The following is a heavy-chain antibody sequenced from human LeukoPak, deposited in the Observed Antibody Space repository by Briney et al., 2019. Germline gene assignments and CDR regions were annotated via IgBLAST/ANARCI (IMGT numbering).Heavy chain of an antibody. CDR2: INPNSGGT. CDR1: GYTFTGHY. CDR3: ARIPLPYSYGYNDF. V-gene: IGHV1-2*02. D-gene: IGHD5-18*01. Sequence: GASVKVSCKASGYTFTGHYMHWVRQAPGQGLEWMGWINPNSGGTNYAQKFQGRVTMTRDTSISTAYMELSRLTSDDTAVYYCARIPLPYSYGYNDFWGQGTLVTVSS. J-gene: IGHJ4*02.